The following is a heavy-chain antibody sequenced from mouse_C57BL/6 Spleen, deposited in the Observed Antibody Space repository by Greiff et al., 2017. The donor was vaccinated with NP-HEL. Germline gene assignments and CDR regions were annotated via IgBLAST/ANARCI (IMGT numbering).Heavy chain of an antibody. CDR2: INPNNGGT. Sequence: EVQLQQSGPELVKPGASVKISCKASGYTFTDYYMNWVKQSHGKSLEWIGDINPNNGGTSYNQKFKGKATLTVDKSSSTAYMELRSLTSEDSAVYYCAREGKQHFMDYWGQGTSVTVSS. CDR1: GYTFTDYY. V-gene: IGHV1-26*01. D-gene: IGHD3-1*01. J-gene: IGHJ4*01. CDR3: AREGKQHFMDY.